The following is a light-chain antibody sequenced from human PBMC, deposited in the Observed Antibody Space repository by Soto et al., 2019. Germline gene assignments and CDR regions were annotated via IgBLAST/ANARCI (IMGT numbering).Light chain of an antibody. CDR1: QSLLYSDGNTY. J-gene: IGKJ5*01. CDR3: LQGTHWPIT. V-gene: IGKV2-30*01. Sequence: DVVMTQSPLSLPVTLGQPASISCRSSQSLLYSDGNTYLSWFQQRPDQSPRRLIYTVSNRDSGVPDRFSGSGSGTDFTLIISRVEAEDVGVYFCLQGTHWPITFGQGTRLEIK. CDR2: TVS.